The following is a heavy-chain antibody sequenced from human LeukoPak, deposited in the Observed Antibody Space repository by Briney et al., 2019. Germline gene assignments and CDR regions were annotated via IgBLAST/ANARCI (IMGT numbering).Heavy chain of an antibody. D-gene: IGHD4-23*01. CDR3: AREGYGYGGNSEAFDI. J-gene: IGHJ3*02. Sequence: ASVKVSCKASGYTFTSYGISWVRQAPGQGLEWMGIINPSGGSTSYAQKFQGRVTMARDTSTSTVYMELSSLRSEDTAVYYCAREGYGYGGNSEAFDIWGQGTMVTVSS. V-gene: IGHV1-46*01. CDR1: GYTFTSYG. CDR2: INPSGGST.